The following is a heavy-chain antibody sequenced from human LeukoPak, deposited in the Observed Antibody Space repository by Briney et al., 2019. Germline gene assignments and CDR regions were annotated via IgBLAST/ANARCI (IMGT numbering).Heavy chain of an antibody. CDR3: ATGGHYFGS. V-gene: IGHV3-15*01. J-gene: IGHJ4*02. D-gene: IGHD3-10*01. CDR1: GFTFSDAW. CDR2: IKSRAAGGTT. Sequence: PGGSLRLSCAASGFTFSDAWMSWVRQAPGKGLEWVSRIKSRAAGGTTDNAAPVQGRFTISRDDSKSTLYLQMNSLNTDDTAVYYCATGGHYFGSWGQGTLVTVSS.